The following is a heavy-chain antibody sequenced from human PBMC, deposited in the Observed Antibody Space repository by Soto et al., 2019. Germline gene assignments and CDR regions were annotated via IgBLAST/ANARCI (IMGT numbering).Heavy chain of an antibody. Sequence: EVQLVQSGAEVKKPGESLKISCKAYGYSFTSYWIGWVRQMPGKNLEWMGFIYPDDSATRYSPPFQGQVTISADKSISTGYLQWRSLMASDPAVYYCARVRRGSGVYSYGPQRAFDYLRQGTVVT. J-gene: IGHJ4*02. D-gene: IGHD5-18*01. CDR2: IYPDDSAT. V-gene: IGHV5-51*03. CDR1: GYSFTSYW. CDR3: ARVRRGSGVYSYGPQRAFDY.